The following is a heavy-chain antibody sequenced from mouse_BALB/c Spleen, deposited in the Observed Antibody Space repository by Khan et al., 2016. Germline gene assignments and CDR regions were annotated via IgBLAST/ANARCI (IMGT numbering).Heavy chain of an antibody. CDR3: ASDSGSSYDYCDY. CDR1: GYTFTSYW. V-gene: IGHV1-87*01. D-gene: IGHD1-1*01. Sequence: QVQLQQSGAELARPGASVKLSCKASGYTFTSYWMQWVKQRPGQGLEWIGAIYPGDGDTRYTQKFKGKATLTADKSSSTAYMQLSSLAAGDSAVYYFASDSGSSYDYCDYWGQGTTLTVSS. J-gene: IGHJ2*01. CDR2: IYPGDGDT.